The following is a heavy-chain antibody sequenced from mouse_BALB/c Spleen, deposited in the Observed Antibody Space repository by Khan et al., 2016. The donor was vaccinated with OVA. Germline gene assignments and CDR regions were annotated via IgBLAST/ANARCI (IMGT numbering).Heavy chain of an antibody. D-gene: IGHD1-2*01. Sequence: EVQLQESGPELVKPVASVKISCKTSGYTFTEYTMHWVKQSHGKSLEWIGRINPNNGGTSYNQKFKGKATLTVDTSSTTAYMELRSLTSEDSAVYYCARRDYYAYFWFFDVWGAGTTVTVSS. CDR1: GYTFTEYT. J-gene: IGHJ1*01. V-gene: IGHV1-22*01. CDR2: INPNNGGT. CDR3: ARRDYYAYFWFFDV.